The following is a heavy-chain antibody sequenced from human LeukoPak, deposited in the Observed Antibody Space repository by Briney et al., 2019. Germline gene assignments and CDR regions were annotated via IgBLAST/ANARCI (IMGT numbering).Heavy chain of an antibody. CDR3: TTAGDPYYYYYMDV. J-gene: IGHJ6*03. CDR1: GFTFSNAW. CDR2: IKSKTDGGTT. V-gene: IGHV3-15*01. Sequence: GGSLRLSCAASGFTFSNAWMSWVRQAPGKGLEWVGRIKSKTDGGTTDYAAPVKGRFTISRDDSKNTLYLQMNSLKTEDTAVYYCTTAGDPYYYYYMDVWGKGTTVTVSS. D-gene: IGHD7-27*01.